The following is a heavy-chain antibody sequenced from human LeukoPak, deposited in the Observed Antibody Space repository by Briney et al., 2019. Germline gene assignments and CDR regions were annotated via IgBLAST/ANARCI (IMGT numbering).Heavy chain of an antibody. J-gene: IGHJ4*02. V-gene: IGHV4-30-4*08. D-gene: IGHD3-16*01. Sequence: SQTLSLTCTVSGGSISSGDYYWSWLRQPPGRGLEGIGYIYYSGSTSYNPSLKSRVTILVDTSKNQFSLKLSSVTAADTAVYYCARAPLFVPPYFDYWGQGTLVTVSS. CDR1: GGSISSGDYY. CDR3: ARAPLFVPPYFDY. CDR2: IYYSGST.